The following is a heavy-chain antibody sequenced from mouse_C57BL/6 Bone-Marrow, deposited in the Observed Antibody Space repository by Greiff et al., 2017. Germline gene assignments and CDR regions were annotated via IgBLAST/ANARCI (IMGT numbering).Heavy chain of an antibody. CDR3: TTGGYYVFAY. D-gene: IGHD2-3*01. Sequence: EVQLQQSGAELVRPGASVKLSCTASGFNIKDDYMHWVKQRPEQGLEWIGWIDPENGDTEYASKFQGKATITADTSSNTAYLQISSLTSEDTAVYYCTTGGYYVFAYWGQGTLVTVSA. CDR1: GFNIKDDY. J-gene: IGHJ3*01. CDR2: IDPENGDT. V-gene: IGHV14-4*01.